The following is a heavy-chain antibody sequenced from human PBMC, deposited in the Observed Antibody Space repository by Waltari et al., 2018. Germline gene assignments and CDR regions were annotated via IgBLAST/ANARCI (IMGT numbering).Heavy chain of an antibody. D-gene: IGHD3-10*01. CDR1: GGSISSGSSY. CDR3: ARDRSESLWFGAYYYYGMDV. Sequence: QVQLQESGPGLVKPSQTLSLTCTVSGGSISSGSSYWSWIRQPAGKGLEWIGRIYTSGSTNYNPSLKSRVTISVDTSKNQFSLKLSSVTAADTAVYYCARDRSESLWFGAYYYYGMDVWGQGTTVTVSS. J-gene: IGHJ6*02. V-gene: IGHV4-61*02. CDR2: IYTSGST.